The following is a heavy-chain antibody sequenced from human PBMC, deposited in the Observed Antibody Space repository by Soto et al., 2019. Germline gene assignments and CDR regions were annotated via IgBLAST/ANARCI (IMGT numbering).Heavy chain of an antibody. Sequence: QVQLVQSGAEVKKPGSSVKVSCKASGGTFSSYAISWVRQAPGQGLGWMGGIIPSFGTANYAQKFQGRVTITADESTSTAYMELSSLRSEDTAVYYCARDPGDWWGMRLSFDPWGQGTLVTVSS. CDR3: ARDPGDWWGMRLSFDP. J-gene: IGHJ5*02. CDR2: IIPSFGTA. D-gene: IGHD2-8*02. CDR1: GGTFSSYA. V-gene: IGHV1-69*01.